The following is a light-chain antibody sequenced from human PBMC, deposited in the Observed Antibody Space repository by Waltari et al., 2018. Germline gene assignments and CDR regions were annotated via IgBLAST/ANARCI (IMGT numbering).Light chain of an antibody. CDR1: GSTIGSDY. Sequence: QSVLTQPRTVSAAPGQEFSISCSGTGSTIGSDYVSCYQQLSGTAPKVQIYDNDERHSGIPERFAGSKSGTSAALGITGLQTGDEAYYYCGTWDHSLHRLVFGGGTKLTVL. CDR2: DND. J-gene: IGLJ2*01. V-gene: IGLV1-51*01. CDR3: GTWDHSLHRLV.